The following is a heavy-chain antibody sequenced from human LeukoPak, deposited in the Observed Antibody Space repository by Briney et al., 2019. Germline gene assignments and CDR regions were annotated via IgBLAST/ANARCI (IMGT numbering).Heavy chain of an antibody. CDR2: IYTSGST. D-gene: IGHD6-13*01. CDR1: GGSISSYY. V-gene: IGHV4-4*07. J-gene: IGHJ4*02. CDR3: ARDSKSWHPKGYYFDY. Sequence: SETLSLTCTVSGGSISSYYWSSIRQPAGKGLEWIGRIYTSGSTNYNPSLKSRVTMSVDTSKNQFSLKLSSVTAADTAVYYCARDSKSWHPKGYYFDYWGQGTLVTVSS.